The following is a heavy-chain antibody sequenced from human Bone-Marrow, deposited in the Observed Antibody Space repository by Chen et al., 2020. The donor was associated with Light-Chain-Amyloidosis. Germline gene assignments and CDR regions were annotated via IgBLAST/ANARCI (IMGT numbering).Heavy chain of an antibody. D-gene: IGHD1-26*01. CDR3: ARRRDRYNFDY. Sequence: EVQLEQSGPEVKKPGESLKISCKGSGYTFPNYWIGWVRQMPGKGLEWMGVIYPDDSDARYSPSFEAQVTISADKSITTAYLQWRSLKASDTAMYYCARRRDRYNFDYWGQGTLVTVSS. CDR1: GYTFPNYW. J-gene: IGHJ4*02. CDR2: IYPDDSDA. V-gene: IGHV5-51*01.